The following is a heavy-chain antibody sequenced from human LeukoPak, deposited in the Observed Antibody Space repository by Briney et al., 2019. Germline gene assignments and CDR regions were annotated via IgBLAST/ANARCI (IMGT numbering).Heavy chain of an antibody. CDR1: GFTFSEAW. D-gene: IGHD5-18*01. CDR3: ARDTGGGYSCYDC. Sequence: GGSLRLSCAASGFTFSEAWMHWVRQAPGKGLVWVSRINNDGSFTKYADSVKGRFTISRDNAKNTLSLQMNSLRAEDTAVYYCARDTGGGYSCYDCWGQGTLVTVSS. V-gene: IGHV3-74*01. J-gene: IGHJ4*02. CDR2: INNDGSFT.